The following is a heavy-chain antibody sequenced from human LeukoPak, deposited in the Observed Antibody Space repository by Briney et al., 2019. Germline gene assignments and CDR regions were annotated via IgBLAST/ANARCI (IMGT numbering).Heavy chain of an antibody. V-gene: IGHV3-23*01. CDR2: ISGSGGST. J-gene: IGHJ4*02. D-gene: IGHD2-2*01. CDR1: GFTFSSYA. Sequence: HPGGSLRLSCAASGFTFSSYAMSWVRQAPGKGLEWVSAISGSGGSTYYADSVKGRFTISRDNSKNTLYLQMNSLRAEDTAVYYCAKRGVPAAPNRLQNQIYWGQGTLVTVSS. CDR3: AKRGVPAAPNRLQNQIY.